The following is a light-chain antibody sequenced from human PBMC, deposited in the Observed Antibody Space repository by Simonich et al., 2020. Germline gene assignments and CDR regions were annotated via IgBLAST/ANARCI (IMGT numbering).Light chain of an antibody. CDR2: RKN. Sequence: QSVLTQPPSASGTPGQRVTISCSGSSSNIGSNYVYWYQQLPGTAPKLLIYRKNQRPSGGPTRFSGSKSGTSASLAISGLRSEDEADYYCAAWDDSLSGPVFGGGTKLTVL. V-gene: IGLV1-47*01. CDR3: AAWDDSLSGPV. CDR1: SSNIGSNY. J-gene: IGLJ3*02.